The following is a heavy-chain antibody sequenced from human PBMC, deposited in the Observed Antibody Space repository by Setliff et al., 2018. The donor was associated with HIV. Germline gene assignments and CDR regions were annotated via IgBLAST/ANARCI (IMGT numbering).Heavy chain of an antibody. D-gene: IGHD3-3*01. J-gene: IGHJ4*02. CDR3: SRTQPDTIFVVVVFYC. V-gene: IGHV4-39*01. CDR2: VYYSGRT. Sequence: SETLSLTCTVSGGSISSSGPGYYWGWVRQPPGGGLEWIGSVYYSGRTYYNPSLRSRVTISVDTSKNQLSLRLTTMTAADTALYYCSRTQPDTIFVVVVFYCWGQGKMVTVSS. CDR1: GGSISSSGPGYY.